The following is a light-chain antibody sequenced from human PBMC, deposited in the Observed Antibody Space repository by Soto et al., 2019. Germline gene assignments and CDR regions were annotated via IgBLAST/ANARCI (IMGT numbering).Light chain of an antibody. CDR1: QSVSNTY. J-gene: IGKJ1*01. CDR2: GGS. V-gene: IGKV3-20*01. Sequence: EIVLTQSPGTLSLSPGDTATLSCRAGQSVSNTYLAWYQQKPGQAPRLLIYGGSSRATGIPDRFSGSGSGTDFTLTISRLEPEDFAVYYCQQYGNSPQTFGQGTKVDI. CDR3: QQYGNSPQT.